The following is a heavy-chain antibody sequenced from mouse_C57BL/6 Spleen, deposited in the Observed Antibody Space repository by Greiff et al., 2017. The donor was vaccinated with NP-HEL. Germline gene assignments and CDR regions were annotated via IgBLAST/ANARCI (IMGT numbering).Heavy chain of an antibody. V-gene: IGHV3-2*02. CDR3: ARTARIKY. J-gene: IGHJ2*01. Sequence: VQLQQSGPGLVKPSQSLSLTCTVTGYSITSGYGWNWIRQFPGNKLEWMGYISYSGSTNYNPSLKSRISNTRDTSKNQSFLQLNSVTTEDTATYHCARTARIKYWGQGTTLTVSS. CDR2: ISYSGST. D-gene: IGHD1-2*01. CDR1: GYSITSGYG.